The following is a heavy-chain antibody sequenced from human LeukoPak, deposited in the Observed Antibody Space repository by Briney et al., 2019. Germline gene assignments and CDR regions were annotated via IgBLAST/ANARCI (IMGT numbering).Heavy chain of an antibody. Sequence: PSETLSLTCTVSGGSISSYYWSWIRQPPGKGLEWIGYIYYSGSTNYNPSLKSRVTISVDTSKNQFSLKLSSVTAADTAVYYCARGGGSARYAFDIWGQGTMVTVSS. V-gene: IGHV4-59*01. J-gene: IGHJ3*02. D-gene: IGHD2-15*01. CDR2: IYYSGST. CDR3: ARGGGSARYAFDI. CDR1: GGSISSYY.